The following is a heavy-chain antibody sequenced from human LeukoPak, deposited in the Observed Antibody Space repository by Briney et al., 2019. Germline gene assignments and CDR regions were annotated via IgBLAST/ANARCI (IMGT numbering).Heavy chain of an antibody. Sequence: ASVKVSCQASGYTFTSCDINWVRQPTGRGLEWMGWMNPNSGNTGYGQSFQGRITMTRDISIGTAYMELSNLTSEDTAIYYCTRGSSGRRDNWGQGTLVTVSA. V-gene: IGHV1-8*01. D-gene: IGHD6-19*01. CDR1: GYTFTSCD. J-gene: IGHJ4*02. CDR2: MNPNSGNT. CDR3: TRGSSGRRDN.